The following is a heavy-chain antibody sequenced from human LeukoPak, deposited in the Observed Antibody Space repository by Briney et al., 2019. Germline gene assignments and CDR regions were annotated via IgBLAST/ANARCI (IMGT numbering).Heavy chain of an antibody. Sequence: SVKVSCKASGYTFTGYYMHWVRQAPGQGLEWMGWINPNSGVTNYAQNFQGRVTMARDTSISTAFMELTSLRPDDTAVYYCARDLLLDSWGQGTLVTVSS. CDR3: ARDLLLDS. D-gene: IGHD5-18*01. V-gene: IGHV1-2*02. CDR2: INPNSGVT. J-gene: IGHJ4*02. CDR1: GYTFTGYY.